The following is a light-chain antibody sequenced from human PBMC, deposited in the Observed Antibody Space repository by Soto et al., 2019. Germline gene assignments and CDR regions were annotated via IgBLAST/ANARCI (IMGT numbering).Light chain of an antibody. J-gene: IGLJ3*02. CDR2: DVT. CDR3: LSHTGSRTL. CDR1: SSDVGCYNY. Sequence: QSALTQPRSVSGSPGQSVTISCTGTSSDVGCYNYVSWYQQHPGKAPKLMIYDVTKRPSGVPDRFSGSKSGNTASLTISGLQAEDEADYYCLSHTGSRTLFGGGTKLTVL. V-gene: IGLV2-11*01.